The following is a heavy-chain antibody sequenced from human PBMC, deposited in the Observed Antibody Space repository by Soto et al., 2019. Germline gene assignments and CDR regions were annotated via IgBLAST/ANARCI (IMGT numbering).Heavy chain of an antibody. Sequence: SETLSLTCTVSGGSISSGDYYWSWIRQPPGKGLEWIGYIYYSGSTYYNPSLKSRVTISVDTSKSHFSLKLSSVTAADTAVYYCATTTATAYASDNWGQGTLVTVSS. V-gene: IGHV4-30-4*01. J-gene: IGHJ4*02. CDR1: GGSISSGDYY. D-gene: IGHD4-17*01. CDR3: ATTTATAYASDN. CDR2: IYYSGST.